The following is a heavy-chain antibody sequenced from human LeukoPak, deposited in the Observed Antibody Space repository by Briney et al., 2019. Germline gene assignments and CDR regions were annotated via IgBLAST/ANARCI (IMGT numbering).Heavy chain of an antibody. Sequence: GGSLRLSCAASGFTFSDYDMSWIRQAPGKGLEWISYITGSGSTIYYADSVKGRFTISRDNAKNSLYLQMNSLRAEDTAVYYCARIWGTYYFDSWGQGALVTVSS. D-gene: IGHD3-16*01. J-gene: IGHJ4*02. CDR1: GFTFSDYD. V-gene: IGHV3-11*01. CDR3: ARIWGTYYFDS. CDR2: ITGSGSTI.